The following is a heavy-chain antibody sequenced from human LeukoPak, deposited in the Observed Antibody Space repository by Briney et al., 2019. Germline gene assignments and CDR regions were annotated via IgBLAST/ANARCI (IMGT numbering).Heavy chain of an antibody. CDR2: FYSPGST. CDR1: GLTFSSYS. D-gene: IGHD2-2*01. V-gene: IGHV3-53*01. CDR3: ASARESCIGSSCYEYFHH. J-gene: IGHJ1*01. Sequence: PGGSLRLSCAASGLTFSSYSMSWVRQAPGRGLEWVSVFYSPGSTYYADSVHGRFTISRDTSLNTLFLQMNSLRVEDTAVYYCASARESCIGSSCYEYFHHWGQGTPLTVSS.